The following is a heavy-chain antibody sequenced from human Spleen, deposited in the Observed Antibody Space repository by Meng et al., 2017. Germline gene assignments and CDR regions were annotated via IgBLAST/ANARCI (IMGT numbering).Heavy chain of an antibody. V-gene: IGHV4-59*12. D-gene: IGHD5-24*01. CDR1: GGSISSYY. CDR3: ATIAGSVDY. CDR2: IYYSGST. Sequence: QGQLQEAGPGLVKPSETLSLTCTVSGGSISSYYWSWIRQPPGKGLEWIGYIYYSGSTNYNPSLKSRVTISVDKSKNQFSLKLSSVTAADTAVYYCATIAGSVDYWGQGTLVTVSS. J-gene: IGHJ4*02.